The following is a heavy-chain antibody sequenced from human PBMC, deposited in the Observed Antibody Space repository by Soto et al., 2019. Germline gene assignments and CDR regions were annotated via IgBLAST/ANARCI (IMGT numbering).Heavy chain of an antibody. CDR3: ARHYSAYSSSDWFDP. D-gene: IGHD6-6*01. Sequence: QVQLQESGPGLVKPSETLSLTCTVSGGSISSYYWTWIRQPPGKGLEWIGYIFYSGSTNYNPSLMSRVTISVDTSKNQFSLKLSSVTAADTAVYYCARHYSAYSSSDWFDPWGQGTLVIVSS. CDR1: GGSISSYY. CDR2: IFYSGST. J-gene: IGHJ5*02. V-gene: IGHV4-59*08.